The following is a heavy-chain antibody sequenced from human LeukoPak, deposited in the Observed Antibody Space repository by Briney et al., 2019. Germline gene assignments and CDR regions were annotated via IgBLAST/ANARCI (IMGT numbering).Heavy chain of an antibody. CDR3: ARVFVADYFDY. Sequence: SQTLSLTCSVSGDSISSGSYYWSWIRQPAGKGLEWIGRIYTTGSTNYNPSLKSRVTISVDTSENQFSLRLSSVTAADTAVYYCARVFVADYFDYWGQGTLVTVSS. CDR1: GDSISSGSYY. V-gene: IGHV4-61*02. CDR2: IYTTGST. J-gene: IGHJ4*02.